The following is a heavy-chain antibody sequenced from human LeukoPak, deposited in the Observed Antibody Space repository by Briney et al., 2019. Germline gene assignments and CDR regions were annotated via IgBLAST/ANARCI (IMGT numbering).Heavy chain of an antibody. CDR3: AKIHSSSWYCFDY. D-gene: IGHD6-13*01. J-gene: IGHJ4*02. V-gene: IGHV3-33*06. CDR2: IWYDGSNK. Sequence: QPGRSLRLSCAASGFTFSSYGMHWVRQAPGKGLEWVAVIWYDGSNKYYADSVKGRFTISRDNSKNTLYLQMNSLRAEDTAVYYCAKIHSSSWYCFDYWGQGTLVTVSS. CDR1: GFTFSSYG.